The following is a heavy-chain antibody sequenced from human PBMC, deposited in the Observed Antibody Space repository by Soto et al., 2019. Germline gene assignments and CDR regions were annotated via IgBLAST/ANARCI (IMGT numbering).Heavy chain of an antibody. CDR3: VHARNDFVAFDI. J-gene: IGHJ3*02. D-gene: IGHD2-21*02. V-gene: IGHV2-5*02. CDR2: IYWDDDK. Sequence: QITLKESGPTLVKPTQTLTLTCTFSGFSLRTRGVGVGWIRQPPGKALEWLALIYWDDDKGYSTSLKSRLTITKDASKNQVVLILPTMDPVDTATYYCVHARNDFVAFDIWGQGTMVTVSS. CDR1: GFSLRTRGVG.